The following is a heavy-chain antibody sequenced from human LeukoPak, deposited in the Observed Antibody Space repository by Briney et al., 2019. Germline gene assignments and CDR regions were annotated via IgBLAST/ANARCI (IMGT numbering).Heavy chain of an antibody. CDR3: ARMEMATAIFDY. Sequence: ASVKVSCKASGYTFTSYAITWVRQAPGQGLEWVGWISAYNGNTNYAQNLQGRVTMTTDTSTSTAYMELRSLRSEDTAMYYCARMEMATAIFDYWGQGTLVTVSS. J-gene: IGHJ4*02. D-gene: IGHD5-24*01. V-gene: IGHV1-18*01. CDR2: ISAYNGNT. CDR1: GYTFTSYA.